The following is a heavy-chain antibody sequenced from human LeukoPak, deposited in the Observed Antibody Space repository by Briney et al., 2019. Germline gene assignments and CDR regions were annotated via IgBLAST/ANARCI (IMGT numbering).Heavy chain of an antibody. V-gene: IGHV1-18*01. CDR2: ISAYNGNT. CDR1: GYTFTSYG. D-gene: IGHD3-16*02. Sequence: ASVKVSCKASGYTFTSYGISWVRQAPGQGLEWMGWISAYNGNTNYAQKLQGRVTMTRDMSTSTVYMELSSLRSEDTAVYYCARSAHDDYVWGSYRLYFDYWGQGTLVTVSS. CDR3: ARSAHDDYVWGSYRLYFDY. J-gene: IGHJ4*02.